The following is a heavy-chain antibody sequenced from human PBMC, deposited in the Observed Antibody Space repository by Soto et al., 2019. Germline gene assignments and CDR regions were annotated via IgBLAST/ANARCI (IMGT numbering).Heavy chain of an antibody. CDR3: ARGRNWFDP. CDR2: IYYSGST. Sequence: SETLSLTCTVSGGSIISGYWSWIRQPPGKGLEWIGSIYYSGSTYYNPSLKSRVTISVDTSKNQFSLKLSSVTAADTAVYYCARGRNWFDPWGQGTLVTVSS. V-gene: IGHV4-59*05. J-gene: IGHJ5*02. CDR1: GGSIISGY.